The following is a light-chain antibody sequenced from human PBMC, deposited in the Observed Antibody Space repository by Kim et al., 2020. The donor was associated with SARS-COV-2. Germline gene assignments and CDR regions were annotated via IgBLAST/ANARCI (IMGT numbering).Light chain of an antibody. Sequence: EVVLTQSPATLSLSPGERATLSCRASQSISNYLAWYQHKPGQAPRLLIYDASNRATDIPARFSGSVSGTDFTLTISNVEPEDFAVYYCQQRTNWPLLTFGGGTKVDIK. J-gene: IGKJ4*01. V-gene: IGKV3-11*01. CDR3: QQRTNWPLLT. CDR1: QSISNY. CDR2: DAS.